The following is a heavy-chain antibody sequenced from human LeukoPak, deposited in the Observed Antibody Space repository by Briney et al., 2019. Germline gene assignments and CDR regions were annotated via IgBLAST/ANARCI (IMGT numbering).Heavy chain of an antibody. CDR3: ARDSRTYGDYHFDY. CDR1: GFTFSSYG. J-gene: IGHJ4*02. CDR2: IWYDGSNK. D-gene: IGHD4-17*01. V-gene: IGHV3-33*01. Sequence: PGGSLRLSCAASGFTFSSYGMHWVRQAPGKGLEWVVVIWYDGSNKYHADSVKGRFTISRDNSKNTLYLQMNSLRAEDTSVYYCARDSRTYGDYHFDYWGQGTLVTVSS.